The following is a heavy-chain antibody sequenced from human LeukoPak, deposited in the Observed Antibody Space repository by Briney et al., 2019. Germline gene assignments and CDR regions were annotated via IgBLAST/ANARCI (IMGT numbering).Heavy chain of an antibody. CDR3: ARGGGGYYGSGSYLIDH. Sequence: ASVKVSCKASGYSFRNYGISWVRQAPGQGLEYMGWISVYNGNTNYAQRLQGRVTMTADTSTSTVYMELRGLRSDDTAVYYCARGGGGYYGSGSYLIDHWGQGTQVTVSS. V-gene: IGHV1-18*01. D-gene: IGHD3-10*01. J-gene: IGHJ4*02. CDR2: ISVYNGNT. CDR1: GYSFRNYG.